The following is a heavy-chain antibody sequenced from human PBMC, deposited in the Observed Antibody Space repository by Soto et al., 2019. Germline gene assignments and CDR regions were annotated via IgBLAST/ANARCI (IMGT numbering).Heavy chain of an antibody. CDR3: ARWWSGSRQGFDP. Sequence: QVQLQESGPGLVKPSQTLSLTCTVSGGSISSGDYYWSWIRQHPGKGLEWIRYIYYSGSTYYHPSLKSRVTISVDTSKNQFSLKLSSVTAADTAVYYCARWWSGSRQGFDPWGQGTLVTVSS. D-gene: IGHD3-3*01. CDR1: GGSISSGDYY. V-gene: IGHV4-31*03. J-gene: IGHJ5*02. CDR2: IYYSGST.